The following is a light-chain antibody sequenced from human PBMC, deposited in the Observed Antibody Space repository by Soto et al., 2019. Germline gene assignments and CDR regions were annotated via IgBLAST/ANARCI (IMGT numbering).Light chain of an antibody. Sequence: EIVLTQSPAPLSLSPGERATLSCRASPSVSSYLAWYQQKPVQAPRLLIYDASNRATGIPARFSGSGSGTDFTLTISSLEPEDFAVYYCQQRSNWPSFGQGTRLEIK. CDR3: QQRSNWPS. J-gene: IGKJ5*01. CDR1: PSVSSY. V-gene: IGKV3-11*01. CDR2: DAS.